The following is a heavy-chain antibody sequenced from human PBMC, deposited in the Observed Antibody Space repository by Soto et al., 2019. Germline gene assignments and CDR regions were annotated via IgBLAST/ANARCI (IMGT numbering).Heavy chain of an antibody. J-gene: IGHJ4*02. Sequence: GGSLRLSCAASGFTFSSYWMSWVRQAPGKGLEWVANIKQDGSEKYYVDSVKGRFTISRDNAKNSLYLQMNSLRAEDTAVYYCARENRVLLWFGELLYYFGYWGQGTLVTVSS. CDR3: ARENRVLLWFGELLYYFGY. CDR1: GFTFSSYW. CDR2: IKQDGSEK. D-gene: IGHD3-10*01. V-gene: IGHV3-7*01.